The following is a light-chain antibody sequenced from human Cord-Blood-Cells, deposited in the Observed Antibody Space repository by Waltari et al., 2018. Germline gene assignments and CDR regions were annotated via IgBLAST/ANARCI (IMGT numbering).Light chain of an antibody. CDR2: DVS. CDR3: SSYTSSSTLYV. J-gene: IGLJ1*01. Sequence: QSALTQPASVSGSPGQSITISCTGTRSDVGAYNHVSWYQQHPGKAPKLMIYDVSNRPSGVSNRFSGSKSGNTASLTISGLQAEDEADYYCSSYTSSSTLYVFGTGTKVTVL. CDR1: RSDVGAYNH. V-gene: IGLV2-14*01.